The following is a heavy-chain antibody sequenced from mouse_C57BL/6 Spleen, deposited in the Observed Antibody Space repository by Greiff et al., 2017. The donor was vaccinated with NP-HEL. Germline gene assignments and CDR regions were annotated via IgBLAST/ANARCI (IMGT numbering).Heavy chain of an antibody. CDR3: ARDKDYGNYWYFDV. CDR1: GFTFSDYY. Sequence: EVMLVESGGGLVQPGGSLKLSCAASGFTFSDYYMYWVRQTPEKRLEWVAYISNGGGSTYYPDTVKGRFTISRDNAKNTLYLQMSSLKSEDTAMYYCARDKDYGNYWYFDVWGTGTTVTVSS. J-gene: IGHJ1*03. V-gene: IGHV5-12*01. D-gene: IGHD2-1*01. CDR2: ISNGGGST.